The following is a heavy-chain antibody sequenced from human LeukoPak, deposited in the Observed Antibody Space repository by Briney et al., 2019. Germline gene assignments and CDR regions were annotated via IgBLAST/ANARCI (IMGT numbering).Heavy chain of an antibody. D-gene: IGHD2-2*02. CDR2: ISNSGGTT. CDR3: AKSGCSSTNCYSILSGWLDP. CDR1: GFTFSNYA. Sequence: GGSLRLSCAASGFTFSNYALNWVRQAPGKGLEWVSGISNSGGTTYYADSVKGRFTISRDNSKNTLYLQMNSLRAEDTAVYYCAKSGCSSTNCYSILSGWLDPWGQGTLVTVSS. J-gene: IGHJ5*02. V-gene: IGHV3-23*01.